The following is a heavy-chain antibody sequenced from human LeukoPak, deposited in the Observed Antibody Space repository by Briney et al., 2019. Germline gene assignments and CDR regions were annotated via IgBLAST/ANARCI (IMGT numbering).Heavy chain of an antibody. CDR3: AKGYCSSTSCYGSDN. J-gene: IGHJ4*02. D-gene: IGHD2-2*01. Sequence: GGSLRLSCAASGFTFSSYGMHWVRQAPGKGLEWVAFIRYDGSNKYYADSVKGRFTISRDNSKNTLYLQMNSLRAEDTAVYYCAKGYCSSTSCYGSDNWGQGTLVTVSS. CDR2: IRYDGSNK. V-gene: IGHV3-30*02. CDR1: GFTFSSYG.